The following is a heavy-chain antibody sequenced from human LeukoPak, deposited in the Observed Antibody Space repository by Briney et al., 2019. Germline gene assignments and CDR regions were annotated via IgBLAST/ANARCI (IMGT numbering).Heavy chain of an antibody. V-gene: IGHV3-64D*06. Sequence: GGSLRLSCAASGFTFSNYAMHWVRKAQGKGLDYVSAISSNGGSTYYADFVKGRFTISRDNSKKTLYLQMSSLRAEDTAIYYCVKGGAYTTSSNFDYWGQGTLVTVSS. CDR3: VKGGAYTTSSNFDY. J-gene: IGHJ4*02. CDR2: ISSNGGST. D-gene: IGHD6-6*01. CDR1: GFTFSNYA.